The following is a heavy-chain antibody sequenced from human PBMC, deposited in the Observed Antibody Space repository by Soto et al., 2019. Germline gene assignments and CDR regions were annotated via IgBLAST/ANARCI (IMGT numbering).Heavy chain of an antibody. Sequence: LTLPCAASGFTFSDSSMSWLPHAPGPGLEWFGLIKGKTEGGTIDYAAPVKARNTISRDASKNTLHLQMNSLKTEDTAAYYSTRDPHSTGTNYWGQGTLVTVSS. J-gene: IGHJ4*02. CDR1: GFTFSDSS. V-gene: IGHV3-15*01. D-gene: IGHD1-1*01. CDR3: TRDPHSTGTNY. CDR2: IKGKTEGGTI.